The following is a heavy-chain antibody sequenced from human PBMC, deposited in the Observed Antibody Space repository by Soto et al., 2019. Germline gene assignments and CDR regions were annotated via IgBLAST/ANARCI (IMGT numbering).Heavy chain of an antibody. CDR3: AKDSDGDRHNWFDP. CDR2: ISGNSGSI. V-gene: IGHV3-9*01. J-gene: IGHJ5*02. D-gene: IGHD4-17*01. Sequence: EVQLVESGGGLVQPGRSLRLSCAASGFTFDDYAMHWVRQAPGKGLEWVSGISGNSGSIGYADSVKGRFTISRDNAKNSLYLQMNSLRAEDTALYYCAKDSDGDRHNWFDPWGQGTLVTVSS. CDR1: GFTFDDYA.